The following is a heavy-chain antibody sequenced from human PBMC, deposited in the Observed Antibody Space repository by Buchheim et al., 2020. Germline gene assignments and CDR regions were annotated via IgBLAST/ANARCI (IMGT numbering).Heavy chain of an antibody. Sequence: QVQLVQSGAEVKKPGAPVKVSCKASGYTFTSYYMHWVRQAPGQGLEWMGIINPSGGSTSYAQKFQGRVTMTRDTSTSTVYMELSSLRSEDTAVYYCAREMMVTRQYFYYGMDVWGQGTT. D-gene: IGHD5-18*01. CDR1: GYTFTSYY. J-gene: IGHJ6*02. CDR2: INPSGGST. CDR3: AREMMVTRQYFYYGMDV. V-gene: IGHV1-46*01.